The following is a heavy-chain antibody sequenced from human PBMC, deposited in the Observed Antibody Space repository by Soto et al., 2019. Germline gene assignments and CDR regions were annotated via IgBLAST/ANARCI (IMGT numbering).Heavy chain of an antibody. J-gene: IGHJ6*02. V-gene: IGHV1-69*13. D-gene: IGHD3-3*01. CDR1: GGTFSSYA. Sequence: SVKVSCKASGGTFSSYAISWVRQAPGQGLEWMGGIIPIFGTANYAQKFQGRVTITADESTSTAYMELSSLRSEDTAVYYCASSLYDFWSGYYTDSRGKHYYYYGMGVWGQGTTVTVSS. CDR2: IIPIFGTA. CDR3: ASSLYDFWSGYYTDSRGKHYYYYGMGV.